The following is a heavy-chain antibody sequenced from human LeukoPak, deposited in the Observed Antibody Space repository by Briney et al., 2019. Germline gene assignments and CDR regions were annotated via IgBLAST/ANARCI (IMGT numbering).Heavy chain of an antibody. CDR3: ATSRTLDY. J-gene: IGHJ4*02. V-gene: IGHV3-74*01. Sequence: GGSLRLSCAASGFTFTTSWMHWFRQAPGKGLVWVSRIESDGTSTTYADSVKGRFTISRDNAKNTLYLQMNSLRAEDTAVYYCATSRTLDYWGQGTLVTVSS. CDR2: IESDGTST. CDR1: GFTFTTSW.